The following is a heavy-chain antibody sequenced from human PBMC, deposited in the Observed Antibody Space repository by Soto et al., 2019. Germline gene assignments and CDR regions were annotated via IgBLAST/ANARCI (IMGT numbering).Heavy chain of an antibody. CDR1: GGSISNGYYY. CDR2: IYHSGRT. Sequence: QVQLQESGPGLVKPSQILSLTCTVSGGSISNGYYYWSWIRQNPGKGLEWSGHIYHSGRTYYNPYLKRRLTISVDTSNNQFSLNLSFVTAADTALYYCARWVEVSLDYFDSWGQGTPVTVSS. D-gene: IGHD2-15*01. V-gene: IGHV4-31*03. CDR3: ARWVEVSLDYFDS. J-gene: IGHJ4*02.